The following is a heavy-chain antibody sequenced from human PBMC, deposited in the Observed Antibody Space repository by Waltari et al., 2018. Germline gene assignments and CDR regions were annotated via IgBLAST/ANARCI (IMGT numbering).Heavy chain of an antibody. CDR1: GYTFTGYY. D-gene: IGHD6-19*01. V-gene: IGHV1-2*06. J-gene: IGHJ4*02. CDR2: INPNSGGT. CDR3: ARDEVAGKGVFDY. Sequence: QVQLVQSGAEVKKPGASVKVSCEASGYTFTGYYMHWVRQAPGQGLEWMGRINPNSGGTNYAQKFQGRVTMTRDTSISTAYMELSRLRSDDTAVYYCARDEVAGKGVFDYWGQGTLVTVSS.